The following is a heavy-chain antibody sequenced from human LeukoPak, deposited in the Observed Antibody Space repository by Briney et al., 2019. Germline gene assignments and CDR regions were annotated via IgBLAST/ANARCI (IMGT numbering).Heavy chain of an antibody. Sequence: GGSLRLSCVASGFTFSTYWMYWVRQAPGKGLVWVSRINGDGDGTSYADSVKGRFTISRDNTKNTLYLQMNSVRAEDTAVYYCARTSWLHLDYWGQGTLVTVSS. CDR2: INGDGDGT. D-gene: IGHD5-12*01. CDR3: ARTSWLHLDY. V-gene: IGHV3-74*01. CDR1: GFTFSTYW. J-gene: IGHJ4*02.